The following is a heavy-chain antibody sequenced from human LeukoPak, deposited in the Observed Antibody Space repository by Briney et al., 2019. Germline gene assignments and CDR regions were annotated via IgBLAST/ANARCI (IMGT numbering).Heavy chain of an antibody. CDR3: AREARVGGALQH. Sequence: GGSLRLSCAASGLTFSTYWMHWVRQAPGKGLAWVARINPDGSIRTYANSVQGRVTISRDTAKDTLFLQMNSLRAEDTAVYYCAREARVGGALQHWGQGTPVTVSS. CDR2: INPDGSIR. J-gene: IGHJ4*02. V-gene: IGHV3-74*03. CDR1: GLTFSTYW. D-gene: IGHD1-26*01.